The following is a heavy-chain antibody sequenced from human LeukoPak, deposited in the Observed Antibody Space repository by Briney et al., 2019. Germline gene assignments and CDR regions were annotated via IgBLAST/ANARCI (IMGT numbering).Heavy chain of an antibody. D-gene: IGHD6-19*01. Sequence: ASVKVSCKASGGTFSSYAISWVRQAPGQGLEWMGGIIPIFGTANYAQKFQGRVTITTDESTSTAYMELSSLRSEDTAVYYCASEAVAGTLNFDYWGQGTLVTVFS. V-gene: IGHV1-69*05. CDR2: IIPIFGTA. CDR3: ASEAVAGTLNFDY. J-gene: IGHJ4*02. CDR1: GGTFSSYA.